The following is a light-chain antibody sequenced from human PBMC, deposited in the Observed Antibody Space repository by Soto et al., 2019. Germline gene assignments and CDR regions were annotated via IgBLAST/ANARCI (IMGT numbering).Light chain of an antibody. V-gene: IGKV3-11*01. Sequence: ETVLTQSPAILSLSPGERATLFCRASQSISRYLAWYQQKPGQAPRLLIYDASNRATGTPARFSGSGSGTDFTLTISSLEPEDFATYYCQQSYSTPLTFGGGTKVEIK. CDR1: QSISRY. CDR2: DAS. CDR3: QQSYSTPLT. J-gene: IGKJ4*01.